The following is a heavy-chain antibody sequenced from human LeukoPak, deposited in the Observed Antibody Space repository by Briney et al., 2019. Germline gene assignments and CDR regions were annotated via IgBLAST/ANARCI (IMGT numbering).Heavy chain of an antibody. CDR3: AKDASSGWPYYFDY. V-gene: IGHV3-33*06. J-gene: IGHJ4*02. CDR1: GFTFSSYG. D-gene: IGHD6-19*01. Sequence: GRSLRLSCAASGFTFSSYGMHWVRQAPGKGLEWVAVIWYDGSNKYYADSVKGRFTISRDNSKNTLYLQMNSLRAEDTAVYYCAKDASSGWPYYFDYWGQGTLVTASS. CDR2: IWYDGSNK.